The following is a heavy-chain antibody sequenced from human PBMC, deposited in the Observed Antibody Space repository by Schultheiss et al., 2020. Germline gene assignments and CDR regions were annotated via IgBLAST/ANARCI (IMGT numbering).Heavy chain of an antibody. CDR1: GFTFSSYS. D-gene: IGHD2-2*01. CDR2: ISGSGGST. CDR3: ARDGLRVVVPAAMGYFDY. J-gene: IGHJ4*02. V-gene: IGHV3-23*01. Sequence: GGSLRLSCAASGFTFSSYSMNWVRQAPGKGLEWVSAISGSGGSTYYADSVKGRFTISRDNSKNTLYLQMNSLRAEDTAVYYCARDGLRVVVPAAMGYFDYWGQGTLVTGYS.